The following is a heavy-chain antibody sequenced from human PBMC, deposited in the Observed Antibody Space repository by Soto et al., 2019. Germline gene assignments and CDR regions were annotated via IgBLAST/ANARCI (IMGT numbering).Heavy chain of an antibody. CDR3: AGRPEIHPR. Sequence: QVHLQESGPGLVKPSETLSLTCAISGGSTSSSDWWTWVRQPPGEGLEWIGEIHRDGVTNYNSSLKSRLTISLDQSRNRFSLILTAVTAADAAVYFCAGRPEIHPRWGQGILVPVSS. D-gene: IGHD1-26*01. J-gene: IGHJ4*02. CDR2: IHRDGVT. CDR1: GGSTSSSDW. V-gene: IGHV4-4*02.